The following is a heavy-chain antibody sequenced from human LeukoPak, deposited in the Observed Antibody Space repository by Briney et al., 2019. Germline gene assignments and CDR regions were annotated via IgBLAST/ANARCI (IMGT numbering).Heavy chain of an antibody. CDR2: TIPIFGTA. CDR3: ARVSYCSSTSCYTRYYNWFDP. D-gene: IGHD2-2*02. J-gene: IGHJ5*02. V-gene: IGHV1-69*05. CDR1: GGTFSSYA. Sequence: ASVKVSCKASGGTFSSYAISWVRQAPGQGLEWMGGTIPIFGTANYAQKFQGRVTITTDESTSTAYMELSSLRSEDTAVYYCARVSYCSSTSCYTRYYNWFDPWGQGTLVTVSS.